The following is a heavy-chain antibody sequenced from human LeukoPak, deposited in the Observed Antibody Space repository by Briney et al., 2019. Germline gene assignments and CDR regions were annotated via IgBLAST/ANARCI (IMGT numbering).Heavy chain of an antibody. D-gene: IGHD4-17*01. CDR1: GGSISSGGYY. CDR2: IYHSGST. J-gene: IGHJ2*01. Sequence: PSETLSLTCTVSGGSISSGGYYWSWIRQPPGKGLEWIGYIYHSGSTYYNPSLKSRVTISVDRSKNQFSLKLSSVTAADTAVYYCARGTVTTSRWYFDLWGRGTLVTVSS. CDR3: ARGTVTTSRWYFDL. V-gene: IGHV4-30-2*01.